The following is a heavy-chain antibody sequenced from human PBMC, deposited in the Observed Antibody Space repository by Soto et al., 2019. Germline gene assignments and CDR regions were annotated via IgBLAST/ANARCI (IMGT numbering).Heavy chain of an antibody. D-gene: IGHD2-2*01. Sequence: SVKFSCKASGGTFSSYAISWVRQAPGQGLEWMGGIIPIFGTANYAQKFQGRVTITADESTSTAYMELSSLRSEDTAVYYCAREQSQLVRKGPWYFDLWGRGTLVTVSS. CDR2: IIPIFGTA. J-gene: IGHJ2*01. CDR1: GGTFSSYA. CDR3: AREQSQLVRKGPWYFDL. V-gene: IGHV1-69*13.